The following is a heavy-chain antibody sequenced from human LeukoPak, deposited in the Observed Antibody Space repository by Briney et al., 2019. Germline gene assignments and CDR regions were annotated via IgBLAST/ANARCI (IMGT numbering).Heavy chain of an antibody. Sequence: KASETLSLTCAVSGGSISSYYWSWIRQPPGKGLEWIGYIYYSGSTNYNPSLKSRVTISVDTSKNQFSLKLSSVTAADTAVYYCARGYGGNFDYWGQGTLVTVSS. J-gene: IGHJ4*02. V-gene: IGHV4-59*01. CDR2: IYYSGST. CDR1: GGSISSYY. CDR3: ARGYGGNFDY. D-gene: IGHD4-23*01.